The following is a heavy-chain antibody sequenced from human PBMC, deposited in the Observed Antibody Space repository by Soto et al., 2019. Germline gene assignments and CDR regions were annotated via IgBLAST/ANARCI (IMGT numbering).Heavy chain of an antibody. CDR1: GFTFSDYY. Sequence: PGGSLRLSCAASGFTFSDYYMSWIRQAPGKGLEWVSYISSSGSTIYYADSVKGRFTISRDNAKNSLYLQMNSLRAEDTAVYYCARVIRENMVRGPKGRAFDIWGQGAMVTVSS. J-gene: IGHJ3*02. V-gene: IGHV3-11*01. CDR3: ARVIRENMVRGPKGRAFDI. D-gene: IGHD3-10*01. CDR2: ISSSGSTI.